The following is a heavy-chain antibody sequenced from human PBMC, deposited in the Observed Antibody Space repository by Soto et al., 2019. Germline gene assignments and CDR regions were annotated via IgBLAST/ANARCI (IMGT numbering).Heavy chain of an antibody. CDR3: ARARGTAMAYDY. V-gene: IGHV4-59*01. D-gene: IGHD5-18*01. CDR2: IYYSGST. CDR1: GGSISSYY. J-gene: IGHJ4*02. Sequence: SETLSLTCTVSGGSISSYYWSWIRQPPGKGLEWIGYIYYSGSTNYNPSLKSRVTISVDTSKNQFSLKLSSVTAAETAVYYWARARGTAMAYDYWGQGTLVTVSP.